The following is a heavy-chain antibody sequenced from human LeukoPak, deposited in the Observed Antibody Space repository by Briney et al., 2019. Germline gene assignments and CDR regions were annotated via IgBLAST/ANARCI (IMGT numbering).Heavy chain of an antibody. CDR2: IKQDGSEK. CDR1: GFIFSSYW. CDR3: ARTMATITPFFDY. Sequence: PGGSLRLSCAASGFIFSSYWMSWVRQAPGKGLEWVANIKQDGSEKYYVDSVKGRFTISRDNAKNSLYLQMNSLRAEDTAVYYCARTMATITPFFDYWGQGTLVTVSS. J-gene: IGHJ4*02. V-gene: IGHV3-7*01. D-gene: IGHD5-24*01.